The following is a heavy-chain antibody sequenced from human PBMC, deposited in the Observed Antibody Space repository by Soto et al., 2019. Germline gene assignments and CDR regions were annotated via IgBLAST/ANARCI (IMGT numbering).Heavy chain of an antibody. J-gene: IGHJ5*01. CDR3: ARGGAIADFHFDS. V-gene: IGHV4-30-4*01. Sequence: QVPLQESGPGLVKPSETLSLTCTVSGGSISSDYYYWSWIRQPPGRGLEWIGYIYYSGRTYYNPSLKSRLIISVDTSKNQFSLGLSSVTAADTAVYYCARGGAIADFHFDSWGQGILVSVSS. D-gene: IGHD1-26*01. CDR2: IYYSGRT. CDR1: GGSISSDYYY.